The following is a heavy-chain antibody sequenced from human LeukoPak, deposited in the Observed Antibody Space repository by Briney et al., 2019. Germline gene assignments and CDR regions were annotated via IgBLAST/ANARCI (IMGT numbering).Heavy chain of an antibody. CDR1: GFTFDDQG. CDR2: INWDGGST. V-gene: IGHV3-20*04. CDR3: ARGTSDARYCFVY. D-gene: IGHD1-1*01. J-gene: IGHJ4*02. Sequence: PGGSLRLSCAASGFTFDDQGMSWVRQAPGKGLEWVSRINWDGGSTGYADSVKGRFTISRDNAKTSLYLEMNSLRAEDTALYFWARGTSDARYCFVYWGQGTLVTVSS.